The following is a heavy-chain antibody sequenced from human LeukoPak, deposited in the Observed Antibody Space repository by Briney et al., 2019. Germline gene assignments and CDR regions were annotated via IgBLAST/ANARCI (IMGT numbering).Heavy chain of an antibody. Sequence: PGASLSVSCKVSGYSFTGYYTCWVRQPPRQGLEWMGWINPNSGGTNYAQKFRSRVTISIDTSISTAYMELSTLRSDDTAVYYASRFDLRYSGSYLHWGEGALVTVSS. CDR1: GYSFTGYY. J-gene: IGHJ4*02. D-gene: IGHD1-26*01. CDR2: INPNSGGT. CDR3: SRFDLRYSGSYLH. V-gene: IGHV1-2*02.